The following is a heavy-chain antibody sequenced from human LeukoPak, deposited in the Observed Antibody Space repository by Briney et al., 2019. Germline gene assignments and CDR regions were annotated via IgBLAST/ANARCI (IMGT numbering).Heavy chain of an antibody. CDR2: ISSSGGST. CDR3: AKGGHSYGDAFDY. D-gene: IGHD5-18*01. Sequence: GGSLRLSCAASGLTFKIAMSWVRQAPGKGLEWVSTISSSGGSTYYAASVKGRFTISRDNSKNTLFLQMNSLRAEDTAIYYCAKGGHSYGDAFDYWGQGTLVTVSS. CDR1: GLTFKIA. J-gene: IGHJ4*02. V-gene: IGHV3-23*01.